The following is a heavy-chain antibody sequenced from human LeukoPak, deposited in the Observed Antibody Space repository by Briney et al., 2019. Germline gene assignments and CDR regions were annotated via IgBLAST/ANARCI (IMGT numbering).Heavy chain of an antibody. CDR1: GGTFSSYA. CDR2: IIPIFGTA. D-gene: IGHD3-22*01. Sequence: ASVKVSCKASGGTFSSYAISWVRQAPGQGLEWMGGIIPIFGTANYAQKFQGRVTITTDESTSTAYMELRSLRSDDTAVYYCARRAEMIVDQAHYYYYYMDVWGKGTTVTVSS. V-gene: IGHV1-69*05. CDR3: ARRAEMIVDQAHYYYYYMDV. J-gene: IGHJ6*03.